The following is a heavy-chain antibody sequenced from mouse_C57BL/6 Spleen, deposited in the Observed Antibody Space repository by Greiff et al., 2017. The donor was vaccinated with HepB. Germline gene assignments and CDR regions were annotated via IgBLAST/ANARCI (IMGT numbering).Heavy chain of an antibody. CDR2: ISSGGDYI. D-gene: IGHD2-3*01. Sequence: EVHLVESGAGLVKPGGSLKLSCAASGFTFSSYAMSWVRQTPEKRLEWVAYISSGGDYIYYADTVKGRFTISRDNARNTLYLQMSSLKSEDTAMYYCTGDGDGYYVRDWFAYWGQGTLVTVSA. J-gene: IGHJ3*01. CDR3: TGDGDGYYVRDWFAY. V-gene: IGHV5-9-1*02. CDR1: GFTFSSYA.